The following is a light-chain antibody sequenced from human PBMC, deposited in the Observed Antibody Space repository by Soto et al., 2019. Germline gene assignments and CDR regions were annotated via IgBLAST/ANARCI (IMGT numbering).Light chain of an antibody. Sequence: EIVMTQSPATLSVSPGERATLSCRASQSVSSNLAWYQQKPGQAPRLLIYGASTRATGIPARFIGSGSGTEFTVNSSRLQSEDFAVEYCQQYNNCPQTFGQGTKVEI. J-gene: IGKJ1*01. CDR2: GAS. CDR3: QQYNNCPQT. CDR1: QSVSSN. V-gene: IGKV3-15*01.